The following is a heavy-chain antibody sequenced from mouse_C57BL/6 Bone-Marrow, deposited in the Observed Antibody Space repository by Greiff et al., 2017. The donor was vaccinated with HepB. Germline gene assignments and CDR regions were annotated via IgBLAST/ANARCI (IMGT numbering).Heavy chain of an antibody. V-gene: IGHV14-4*01. CDR1: GFNIKDDY. CDR3: TTRRLYYDYCAWFAY. D-gene: IGHD2-4*01. CDR2: IDPENGDT. Sequence: VQLQQSGAELVRPGASVKLSCTASGFNIKDDYMHWVKQRPEQGLEWIGWIDPENGDTEYASKFQGKATITADTSSNTAYLQLSSLTSEDTAVYYCTTRRLYYDYCAWFAYWGQGTLVTVSA. J-gene: IGHJ3*01.